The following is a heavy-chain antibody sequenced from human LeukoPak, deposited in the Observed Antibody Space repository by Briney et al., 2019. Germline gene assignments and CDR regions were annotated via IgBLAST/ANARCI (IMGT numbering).Heavy chain of an antibody. V-gene: IGHV3-72*01. D-gene: IGHD1-26*01. CDR1: GFTFSNYA. Sequence: GSLRLSCAASGFTFSNYAMNWVRQAPGKGLEWVGGTRNKANSYTTEYAASVKGRFTISRDDSKNSLYLQMKSLKTEDTAVYYCAREGGLADAFDIWGQGTMVTVSS. CDR3: AREGGLADAFDI. J-gene: IGHJ3*02. CDR2: TRNKANSYTT.